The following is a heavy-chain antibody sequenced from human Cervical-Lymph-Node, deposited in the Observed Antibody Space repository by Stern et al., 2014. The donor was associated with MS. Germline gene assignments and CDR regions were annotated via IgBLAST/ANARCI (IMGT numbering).Heavy chain of an antibody. CDR2: ISGSGGST. CDR1: GFTFNNYA. V-gene: IGHV3-23*04. Sequence: EVQLVESGGGLVQPGGSLRLSCAASGFTFNNYAMSWVRQAPGKGLEWVSGISGSGGSTNYADSVKGRFTISRDNSKNTLFMQMDSLRAEDTAIYYCAKVGPYGYHPYKWFDPWGQGTLVTVSS. J-gene: IGHJ5*02. D-gene: IGHD2-2*03. CDR3: AKVGPYGYHPYKWFDP.